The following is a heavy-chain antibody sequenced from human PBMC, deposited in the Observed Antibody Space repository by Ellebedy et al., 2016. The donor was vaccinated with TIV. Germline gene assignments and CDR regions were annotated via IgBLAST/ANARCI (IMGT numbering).Heavy chain of an antibody. CDR1: GGSISSSTYY. CDR3: ARGLLYYDCWSGYYKGAGDYYYGMDV. CDR2: IYNSGST. Sequence: SETLSLTCTVSGGSISSSTYYWGWIRQPPGKGLEWIGTIYNSGSTYYNPSLTSRVTISVDTSKNQFSLKLSSVTAADTAVYYCARGLLYYDCWSGYYKGAGDYYYGMDVWGQGTTVTVSS. D-gene: IGHD3-3*01. J-gene: IGHJ6*02. V-gene: IGHV4-39*07.